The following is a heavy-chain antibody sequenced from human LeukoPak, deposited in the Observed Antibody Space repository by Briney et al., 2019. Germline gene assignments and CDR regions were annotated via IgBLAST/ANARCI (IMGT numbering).Heavy chain of an antibody. CDR1: GGTLSSYA. D-gene: IGHD6-6*01. V-gene: IGHV1-69*05. CDR2: IIQMFGAT. J-gene: IGHJ6*03. CDR3: ASRPENIAGRPVPYCYYMDV. Sequence: SVKVSCKASGGTLSSYAISWVRQAPGQGLEWMGGIIQMFGATDYAQKFQGRVTITTDESTSTVYMELTSLRSEDTAVYYCASRPENIAGRPVPYCYYMDVWGRGTTVTVSS.